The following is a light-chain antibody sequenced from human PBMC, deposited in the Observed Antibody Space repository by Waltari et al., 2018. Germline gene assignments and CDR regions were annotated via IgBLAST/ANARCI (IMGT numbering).Light chain of an antibody. CDR1: QSISSY. V-gene: IGKV1-39*01. CDR2: AAS. J-gene: IGKJ1*01. CDR3: QQSYSTPPA. Sequence: DIQMTQYPSSLSESVGDRVTITCRESQSISSYLNWYQQKPGKAPKLLIYAASSLQSGVPSRFSGSGSGTDFTLTISSLQPEDFATYYCQQSYSTPPAFGQGTKVEIK.